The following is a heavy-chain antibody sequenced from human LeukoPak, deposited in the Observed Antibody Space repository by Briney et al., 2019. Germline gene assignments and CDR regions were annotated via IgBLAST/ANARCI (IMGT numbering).Heavy chain of an antibody. J-gene: IGHJ3*02. CDR2: ISSSGSTI. D-gene: IGHD5-24*01. V-gene: IGHV3-48*04. Sequence: PGGSLRLSCAASGFTFSSYSMNWVRQAPGKGLEWVSYISSSGSTIYYADSVKGRFTISRDNAKNSLYLQMNSLRADDTAVYYCARDVGGREGYSWRYAFDIWGQGTMVTVSS. CDR3: ARDVGGREGYSWRYAFDI. CDR1: GFTFSSYS.